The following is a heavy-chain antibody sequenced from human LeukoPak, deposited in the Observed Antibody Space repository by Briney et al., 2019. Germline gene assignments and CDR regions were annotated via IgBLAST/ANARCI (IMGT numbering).Heavy chain of an antibody. CDR3: AAGEVGQLFDY. Sequence: ASVKVSCKVSGYTLSELSMHWVRQAPGKGLEWMGGFDLEDGEIIYVQKFQGRVTMTEDTSTDTAYMELSSLRSDDTAVYFCAAGEVGQLFDYWGQGTLVTVSS. J-gene: IGHJ4*02. CDR2: FDLEDGEI. V-gene: IGHV1-24*01. CDR1: GYTLSELS. D-gene: IGHD5-24*01.